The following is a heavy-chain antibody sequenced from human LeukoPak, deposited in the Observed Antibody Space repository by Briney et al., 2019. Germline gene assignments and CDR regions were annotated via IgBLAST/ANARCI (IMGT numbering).Heavy chain of an antibody. CDR2: ISTTGSDI. J-gene: IGHJ4*02. CDR1: GFTFSNFG. Sequence: PGGSLRLSCAASGFTFSNFGMSWVRQAPGKGLEWASSISTTGSDIYYADSVKGRFTISRDNSKNTLYLQMNSLRAEDTAVYYCAKEIVFDYWGQGTLVTVSS. D-gene: IGHD1-26*01. V-gene: IGHV3-23*01. CDR3: AKEIVFDY.